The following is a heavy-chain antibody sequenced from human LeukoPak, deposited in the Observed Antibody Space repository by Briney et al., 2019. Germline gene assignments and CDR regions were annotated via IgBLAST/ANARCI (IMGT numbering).Heavy chain of an antibody. D-gene: IGHD3-10*01. Sequence: GASVKVSCKASGHTFTNNYIHWVRQAPGQGLEWMGIINPSGDITSYAQKFQGRVTMTRDTSTSTVYMELSTLRSEDTAVYYCARDAYYYGSGSHWASNWFDPWGQGTLVTVSS. CDR3: ARDAYYYGSGSHWASNWFDP. CDR1: GHTFTNNY. J-gene: IGHJ5*02. V-gene: IGHV1-46*01. CDR2: INPSGDIT.